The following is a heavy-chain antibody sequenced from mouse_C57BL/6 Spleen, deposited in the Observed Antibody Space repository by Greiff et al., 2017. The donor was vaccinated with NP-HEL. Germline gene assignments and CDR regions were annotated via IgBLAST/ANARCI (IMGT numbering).Heavy chain of an antibody. CDR2: ICRAGST. Sequence: QVQLQQSGPGLVQPSQSLSIPCTVSGFSLTSYGVHWVRQSPGKGLEWLGVICRAGSTAYNAAFMSRLSITKNNSKSQVFFKMNSLHADDTAIYYCAKGNYNGSSYFDYWGQGTTLTVSS. J-gene: IGHJ2*01. CDR1: GFSLTSYG. CDR3: AKGNYNGSSYFDY. V-gene: IGHV2-5*01. D-gene: IGHD1-1*01.